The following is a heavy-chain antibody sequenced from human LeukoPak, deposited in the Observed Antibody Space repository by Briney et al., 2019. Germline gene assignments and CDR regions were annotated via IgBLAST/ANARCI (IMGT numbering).Heavy chain of an antibody. Sequence: GGSLRLSCAASGFTFSSYAMSWVRQAPGKGLEWVSAISGSGGSTYYADSVKGRFTISRDNSKNTLYLQMNSLRAEDTAVYYCARDRSPYGSGSENWFDPWGQGTLVTVSS. V-gene: IGHV3-23*01. J-gene: IGHJ5*02. D-gene: IGHD3-10*01. CDR2: ISGSGGST. CDR1: GFTFSSYA. CDR3: ARDRSPYGSGSENWFDP.